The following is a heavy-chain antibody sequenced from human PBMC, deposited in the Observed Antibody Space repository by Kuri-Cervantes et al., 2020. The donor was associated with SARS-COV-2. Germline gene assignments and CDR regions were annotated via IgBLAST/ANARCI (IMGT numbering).Heavy chain of an antibody. CDR2: IYSGGST. V-gene: IGHV3-66*02. J-gene: IGHJ5*02. Sequence: GESLKISCAASGFTFSSYAMSWVRQAPGKGLEWVSVIYSGGSTYYADSVKGRFTISTDNSKNTLYLQMNSLRAEDAAVYYCARGHHLSNWFDPWGQGTSVTVSS. CDR1: GFTFSSYA. CDR3: ARGHHLSNWFDP.